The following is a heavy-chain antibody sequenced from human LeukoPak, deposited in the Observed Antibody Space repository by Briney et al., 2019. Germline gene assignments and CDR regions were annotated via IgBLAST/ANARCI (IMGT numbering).Heavy chain of an antibody. V-gene: IGHV3-23*01. D-gene: IGHD3-22*01. CDR1: GITLSNYG. Sequence: GGSLRLSCAVSGITLSNYGMSWVRQAPGKGLEWVAVISGSAGGTYYADSVKGRFTISRDNAKNTLHLQLNNLRAEHTAVYFCAKRGVVIRVILVGFYKEAYYFDSWGQGALVTVSS. CDR3: AKRGVVIRVILVGFYKEAYYFDS. J-gene: IGHJ4*02. CDR2: ISGSAGGT.